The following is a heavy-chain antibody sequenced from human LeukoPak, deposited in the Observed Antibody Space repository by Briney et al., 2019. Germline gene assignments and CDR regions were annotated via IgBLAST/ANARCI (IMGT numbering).Heavy chain of an antibody. J-gene: IGHJ4*02. CDR1: GFTFSSYG. V-gene: IGHV3-30*02. CDR3: ARDPKDFYDTSNYLYFDY. CDR2: IRYDGSNK. D-gene: IGHD3-22*01. Sequence: PGGSLRLSCAASGFTFSSYGMHWVRQAPGKGLEWVAFIRYDGSNKYYADSVKGRFTISRDNSKNTLYLQMNSLRAEDTAVYYCARDPKDFYDTSNYLYFDYWGRETLVTVSS.